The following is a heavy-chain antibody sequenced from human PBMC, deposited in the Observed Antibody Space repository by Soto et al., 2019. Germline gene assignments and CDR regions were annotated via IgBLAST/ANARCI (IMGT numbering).Heavy chain of an antibody. V-gene: IGHV4-34*01. D-gene: IGHD3-3*01. J-gene: IGHJ6*02. Sequence: GSLCRAGSVPGGSFSGYYWSGIRQPPGKGLEWIGEIKHSGSTYYNPSLKSRVTTSVDTSKNQFSLKLSSVTAADSAVYYCARGLYDFWSGYHTRGMDVWGQGPTFT. CDR3: ARGLYDFWSGYHTRGMDV. CDR2: IKHSGST. CDR1: GGSFSGYY.